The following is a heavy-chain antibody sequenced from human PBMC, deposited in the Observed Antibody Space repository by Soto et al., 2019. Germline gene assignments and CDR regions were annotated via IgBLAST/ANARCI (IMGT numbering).Heavy chain of an antibody. J-gene: IGHJ4*02. CDR3: ARDLQLWLPILDY. CDR1: GFTFSSYG. D-gene: IGHD5-18*01. V-gene: IGHV3-33*01. Sequence: QVQLVESGGGVVQPGRSLRLSCAASGFTFSSYGMHWVRQAPGKGLEWVAVIWYDGSNKYYADSVKGRFTISRDNSKNTLYLQMSSLRAEDTSVYYWARDLQLWLPILDYWGQGTLVTVSS. CDR2: IWYDGSNK.